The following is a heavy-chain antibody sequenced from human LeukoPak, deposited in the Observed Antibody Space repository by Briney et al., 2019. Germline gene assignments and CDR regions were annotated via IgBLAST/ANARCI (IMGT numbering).Heavy chain of an antibody. J-gene: IGHJ4*02. CDR1: GFTFSSYW. V-gene: IGHV3-7*01. CDR3: ARRGHSGSYYGRYYFDY. D-gene: IGHD1-26*01. Sequence: GGSLRLSCAASGFTFSSYWMSWVRQAPGKGREWVANIKQDGSEKYYVDSVKGRFTISRDNAKNSLYLQMNSLRAEDTAVYYCARRGHSGSYYGRYYFDYWGQGTLVTVSS. CDR2: IKQDGSEK.